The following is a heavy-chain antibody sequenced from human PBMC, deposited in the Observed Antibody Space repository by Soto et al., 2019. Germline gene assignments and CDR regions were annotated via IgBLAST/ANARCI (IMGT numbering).Heavy chain of an antibody. Sequence: QGLLQESGPGLVKPSETLSLTCTVSGGSISDSSHYWAWIRQPPGKGLEWIATINYSGRTNHNLSITTRATISVATSGDQCSLNLNSATAADTAVYYCARHFGNCAEWAFAFWGQGALGTFSS. V-gene: IGHV4-39*01. CDR1: GGSISDSSHY. D-gene: IGHD1-1*01. CDR2: INYSGRT. J-gene: IGHJ4*02. CDR3: ARHFGNCAEWAFAF.